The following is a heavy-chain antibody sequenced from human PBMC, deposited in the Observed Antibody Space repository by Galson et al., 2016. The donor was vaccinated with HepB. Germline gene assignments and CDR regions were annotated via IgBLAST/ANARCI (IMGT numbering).Heavy chain of an antibody. CDR1: GFTFSTYS. CDR2: ISGNSNYI. CDR3: ARGGLGNYYAYGMDV. D-gene: IGHD3/OR15-3a*01. J-gene: IGHJ6*02. Sequence: SLRLSCAASGFTFSTYSMNWVRQAPGKGLEWVSSISGNSNYIYHADSVKGRFTISRDNSKNTMYLQVNSLRAEDTAVYYCARGGLGNYYAYGMDVWGHGTTVTVSS. V-gene: IGHV3-21*04.